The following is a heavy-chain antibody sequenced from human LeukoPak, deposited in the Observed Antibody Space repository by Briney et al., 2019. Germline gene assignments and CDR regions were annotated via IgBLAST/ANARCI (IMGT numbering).Heavy chain of an antibody. CDR2: IKSKTDGGTT. CDR3: TTVQGIVLDPVAGNFFAI. V-gene: IGHV3-15*01. CDR1: GFTFSNVW. D-gene: IGHD2-8*01. Sequence: PGGSLRLSCAASGFTFSNVWMTWIRQVPGKGLEWVGRIKSKTDGGTTDYAAPVKGRFSISRDDSKNTLFLQMNSLKTEDTAVYYCTTVQGIVLDPVAGNFFAIWGQGTKVAVSS. J-gene: IGHJ3*02.